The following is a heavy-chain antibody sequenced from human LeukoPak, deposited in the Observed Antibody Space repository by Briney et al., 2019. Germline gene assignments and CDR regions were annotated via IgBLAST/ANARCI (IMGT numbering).Heavy chain of an antibody. V-gene: IGHV3-48*03. CDR1: GFSFSSYD. CDR3: ARGDPHADL. Sequence: PGGSLRLSCVASGFSFSSYDFHWVRQAPGKGLEWIADITISGHTKNYADSVKGRFTISRDNARTSLYLQMNSLRVEDTGVYYCARGDPHADLWGQGTLVTVSS. CDR2: ITISGHTK. J-gene: IGHJ5*02.